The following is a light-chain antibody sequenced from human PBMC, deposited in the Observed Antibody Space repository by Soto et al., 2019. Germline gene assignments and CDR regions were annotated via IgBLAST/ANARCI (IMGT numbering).Light chain of an antibody. V-gene: IGKV1-8*01. J-gene: IGKJ4*01. CDR2: AAS. CDR3: QQLSEYPST. CDR1: QVISSY. Sequence: IWLTQPPASFFASTGDRVTITCRASQVISSYLAWYQQKPGKAPKILIYAASTLQSGVPSRFSGSGAGTDFTLTISSLQPEDFATYYCQQLSEYPSTFGGGTKVDIK.